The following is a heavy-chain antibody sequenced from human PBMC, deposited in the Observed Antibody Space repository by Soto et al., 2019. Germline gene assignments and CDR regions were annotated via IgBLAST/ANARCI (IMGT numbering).Heavy chain of an antibody. V-gene: IGHV3-20*01. CDR2: INWNGGST. Sequence: GESLKISCAASGFTFDDYGMSWVRQAPGKGLEWVSGINWNGGSTGYVDSVKGRFTISRDNAKNSLYLQMNSLRAEDTALYHCARDRSFSNDGGDWFDPWGQGTLVTVSS. CDR1: GFTFDDYG. J-gene: IGHJ5*02. CDR3: ARDRSFSNDGGDWFDP. D-gene: IGHD1-1*01.